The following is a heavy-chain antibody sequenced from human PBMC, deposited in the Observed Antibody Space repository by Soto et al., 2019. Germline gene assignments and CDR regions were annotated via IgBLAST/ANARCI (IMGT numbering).Heavy chain of an antibody. CDR3: TILWFGELNYFDY. CDR2: IRSKANSYAT. Sequence: GGSLRLSCAASGFTFSGSAMHWVRQASGKGLEWVGRIRSKANSYATAYAASVKGRFTISRDDSKNTAYLQMNSLKTEDTAVYYCTILWFGELNYFDYWGQGTLVTVSS. D-gene: IGHD3-10*01. CDR1: GFTFSGSA. J-gene: IGHJ4*02. V-gene: IGHV3-73*01.